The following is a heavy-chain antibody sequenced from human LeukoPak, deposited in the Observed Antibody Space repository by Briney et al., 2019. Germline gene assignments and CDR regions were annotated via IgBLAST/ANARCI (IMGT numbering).Heavy chain of an antibody. CDR1: GGSISSYQ. V-gene: IGHV4-59*01. Sequence: SETLSLTCTVSGGSISSYQWSWIRQPPGKGLEWIGYIYYSGTTIYNPSLKSRVTISVDTSKNEVSLKLSSVTAADTAVYYCARTVYSGSYSDSFDIWGQGTMVTVSS. CDR3: ARTVYSGSYSDSFDI. D-gene: IGHD1-26*01. J-gene: IGHJ3*02. CDR2: IYYSGTT.